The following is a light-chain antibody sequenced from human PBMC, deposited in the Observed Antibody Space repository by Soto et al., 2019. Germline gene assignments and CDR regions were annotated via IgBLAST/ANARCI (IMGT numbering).Light chain of an antibody. CDR2: EVS. J-gene: IGLJ1*01. Sequence: QSALTQAASVSGSPGQSITISCTGTSSDVGSYNLVSWYQQHPGKAPKLMIYEVSKRPSGLSNRFSGSKSGNTASLTISGLPAEDEADYYCCSYAGSRTPLIFGTGTKLTVL. V-gene: IGLV2-23*02. CDR1: SSDVGSYNL. CDR3: CSYAGSRTPLI.